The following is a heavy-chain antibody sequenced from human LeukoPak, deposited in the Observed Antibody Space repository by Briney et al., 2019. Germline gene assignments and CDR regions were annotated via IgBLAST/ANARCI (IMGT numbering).Heavy chain of an antibody. D-gene: IGHD5-24*01. CDR1: GGSISNNSYY. CDR2: IYYTGST. V-gene: IGHV4-39*01. Sequence: SETLSLTRTVSGGSISNNSYYWGWVRQPPGKDLEWIGSIYYTGSTYYNPSLKSQVTVSVDASKNQFSLKLSSVTAADTAKYYCARQDHGDHGRPNWFDPWGQGTLVTVSS. CDR3: ARQDHGDHGRPNWFDP. J-gene: IGHJ5*02.